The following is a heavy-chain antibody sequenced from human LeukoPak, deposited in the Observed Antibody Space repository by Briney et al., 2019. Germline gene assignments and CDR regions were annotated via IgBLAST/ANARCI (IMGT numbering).Heavy chain of an antibody. CDR3: ARGEYIAVAGTWGGVDY. CDR1: GGTFSSYA. Sequence: VASVKVSCKASGGTFSSYAISWVRQAPGQGLEWMGGIIPIFGTANYAQKFQGRVTITTDESTSTAYMELSSLRSEDTAVYYCARGEYIAVAGTWGGVDYWGQGTLVTVSS. D-gene: IGHD6-19*01. V-gene: IGHV1-69*05. J-gene: IGHJ4*02. CDR2: IIPIFGTA.